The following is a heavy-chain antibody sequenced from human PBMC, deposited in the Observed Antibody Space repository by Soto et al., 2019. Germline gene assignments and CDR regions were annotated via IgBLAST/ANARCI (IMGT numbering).Heavy chain of an antibody. V-gene: IGHV4-30-4*01. CDR3: AKGGWRLFDI. CDR1: GGSISSDPYY. CDR2: IYYSGTT. D-gene: IGHD3-3*01. J-gene: IGHJ3*02. Sequence: PSETLSLTCSVSGGSISSDPYYWIWIRQPPGKGLEWIGNIYYSGTTHYNVSLKNRASISVDKSKNQFFLKLNSVTATDTAVYYCAKGGWRLFDIWGQGTMVTVSS.